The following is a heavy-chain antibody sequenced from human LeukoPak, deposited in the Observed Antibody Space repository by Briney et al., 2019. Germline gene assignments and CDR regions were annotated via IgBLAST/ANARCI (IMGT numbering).Heavy chain of an antibody. D-gene: IGHD6-19*01. CDR3: ARDRGRQAVAGTYDAFDI. CDR2: ISSDGYNK. J-gene: IGHJ3*02. CDR1: GFIFSSYA. V-gene: IGHV3-30*04. Sequence: SLRLSCAASGFIFSSYAMHWVRQAPGKGLEWVAVISSDGYNKFYADSVKGRFIISRDNSKKTLNLQMFRVRTEDMAVYFCARDRGRQAVAGTYDAFDIWGQGTVVTVSS.